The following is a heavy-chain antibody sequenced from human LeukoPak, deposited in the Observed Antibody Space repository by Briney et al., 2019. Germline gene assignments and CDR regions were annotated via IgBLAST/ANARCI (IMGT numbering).Heavy chain of an antibody. V-gene: IGHV4-39*01. CDR3: ARQPPRERNWFDP. Sequence: SETLSLTCTVSGGSISSSSYYWGWIRQPPGTGLEWIGSIYYSGSTYYNPSLKSRVTISVDTSKNQFSLKLSSVTAADTAVYYCARQPPRERNWFDPWGQGTLVTVSS. CDR1: GGSISSSSYY. D-gene: IGHD1-26*01. J-gene: IGHJ5*02. CDR2: IYYSGST.